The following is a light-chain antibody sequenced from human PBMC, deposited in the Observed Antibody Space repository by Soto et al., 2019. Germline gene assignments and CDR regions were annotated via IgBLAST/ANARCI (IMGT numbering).Light chain of an antibody. CDR1: QSLTNNY. CDR3: QKYEAVVT. CDR2: GAS. Sequence: EIVLTQSPGTLSLSPGERATLSCRASQSLTNNYFAWYQQKPGRALRLLIDGASTRATGIPDRFSGSGSGTDFTLTISRLEAEDVAVYYCQKYEAVVTLGQGPKVDI. J-gene: IGKJ1*01. V-gene: IGKV3-20*01.